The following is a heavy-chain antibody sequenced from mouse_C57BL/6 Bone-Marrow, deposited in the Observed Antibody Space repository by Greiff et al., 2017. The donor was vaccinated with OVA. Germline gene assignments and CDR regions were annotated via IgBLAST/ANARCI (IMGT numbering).Heavy chain of an antibody. J-gene: IGHJ2*01. CDR1: GYTFTDYY. V-gene: IGHV1-26*01. CDR3: SRERKGY. CDR2: INPNNGGT. Sequence: EVQLQQSGPELVKPGASVKISCKASGYTFTDYYMNWVKQSHGQSLEWIGDINPNNGGTNYNHKFKGKATLTVDTSSSTAYMELRRLPSEASSDYYSSRERKGYWGQGTTLTVSA.